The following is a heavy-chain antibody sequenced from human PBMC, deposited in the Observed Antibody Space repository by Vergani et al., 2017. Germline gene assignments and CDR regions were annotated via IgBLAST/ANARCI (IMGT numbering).Heavy chain of an antibody. J-gene: IGHJ6*03. Sequence: VQLVESGGGLVQPGGSLRLSCAASGFTFSSYAMSWVRQAPGKGLEWVSAISGSGGSTYYADSVKGRFTISRDNSKTTLYLQMNSLRAEDTAVSYCAKEGQDDYGGIPPYYMDVWGKGTPVTVSS. D-gene: IGHD4-23*01. CDR1: GFTFSSYA. V-gene: IGHV3-23*04. CDR3: AKEGQDDYGGIPPYYMDV. CDR2: ISGSGGST.